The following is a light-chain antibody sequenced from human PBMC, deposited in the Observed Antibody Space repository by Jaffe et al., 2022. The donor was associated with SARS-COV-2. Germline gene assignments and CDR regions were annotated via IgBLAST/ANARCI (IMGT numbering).Light chain of an antibody. CDR1: QGISNY. J-gene: IGKJ5*01. CDR2: AAS. Sequence: DIQLTQSPSFLSASIGDRVTITCRASQGISNYLAWYQQKPGKAPKLLIYAASTLQSGVPSRFSGSGSGTEFTLTISSLQPEDFATFYCHQLNSYPSFGQGTRLEIK. V-gene: IGKV1-9*01. CDR3: HQLNSYPS.